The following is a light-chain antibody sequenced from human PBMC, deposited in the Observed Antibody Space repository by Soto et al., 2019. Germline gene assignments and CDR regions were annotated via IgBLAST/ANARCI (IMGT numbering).Light chain of an antibody. Sequence: EVVLTQSPATLSLAAVERATLSCRASQFLSSYLAWYQQKPGQPPRLLIYDTSNRATGIPARFSGSRSGTDFTLTISSLEPEDFGVYFCHQRNKFGQGTRLEIK. CDR3: HQRNK. V-gene: IGKV3-11*01. J-gene: IGKJ5*01. CDR1: QFLSSY. CDR2: DTS.